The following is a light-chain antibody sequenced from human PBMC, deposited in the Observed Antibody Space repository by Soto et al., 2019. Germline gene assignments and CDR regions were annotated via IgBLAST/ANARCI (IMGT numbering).Light chain of an antibody. CDR1: QSISTY. Sequence: IQLTQSPSSLSASAGGTVTITCRASQSISTYLHWYQQKPGTAPKLLIYATSNLQSGVPSRFSGSGSGTDFTLTINSLQPEDFATYYCQQAYSTPWTFGQGTKVDIK. CDR2: ATS. J-gene: IGKJ1*01. V-gene: IGKV1-39*01. CDR3: QQAYSTPWT.